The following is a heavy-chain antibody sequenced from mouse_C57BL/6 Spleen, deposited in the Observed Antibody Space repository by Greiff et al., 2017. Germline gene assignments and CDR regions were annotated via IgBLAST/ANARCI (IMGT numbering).Heavy chain of an antibody. CDR2: IYPGSGST. V-gene: IGHV1-55*01. J-gene: IGHJ3*01. CDR1: GYTFTSYW. D-gene: IGHD2-4*01. CDR3: ARRGYDYSWFAY. Sequence: VQLQQPGAELVKPGASVKKSCKASGYTFTSYWITWVKQRPGQGLEWIGDIYPGSGSTNYNEKFKSKATLTVDTSSSTAYMQLSSLTSEDSAVYYCARRGYDYSWFAYWGQGTLVTVSA.